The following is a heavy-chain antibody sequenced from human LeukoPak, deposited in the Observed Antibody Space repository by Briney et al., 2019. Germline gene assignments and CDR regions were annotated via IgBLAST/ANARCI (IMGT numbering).Heavy chain of an antibody. J-gene: IGHJ4*02. CDR2: IYYSGST. Sequence: PSETLSLTCTVSGGSLSSSSYYWGWIRQPPGKGLEWIGSIYYSGSTYYNPSLKSRVTISVDTSKNQFSLKLSSVTAADTAVYYCARHAYYYGSGSYSKWGQGTLVTVSS. V-gene: IGHV4-39*01. CDR1: GGSLSSSSYY. D-gene: IGHD3-10*01. CDR3: ARHAYYYGSGSYSK.